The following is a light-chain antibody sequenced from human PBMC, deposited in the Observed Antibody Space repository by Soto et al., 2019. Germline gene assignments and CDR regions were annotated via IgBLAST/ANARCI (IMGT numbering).Light chain of an antibody. CDR1: QGISYH. Sequence: DLQMTQSPSSLSASVGDRVTITCRASQGISYHVAWYQQKPGKVPKLLIYGASTLQSGVPSRFSGSGSGTDVTLTISSLQPEDFATYYCQKYYGAPRTFGQGTKVEFK. J-gene: IGKJ1*01. V-gene: IGKV1-27*01. CDR2: GAS. CDR3: QKYYGAPRT.